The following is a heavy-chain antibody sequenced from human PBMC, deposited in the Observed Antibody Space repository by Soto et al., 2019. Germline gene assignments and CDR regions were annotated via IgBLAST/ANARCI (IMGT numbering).Heavy chain of an antibody. D-gene: IGHD4-17*01. CDR1: GFTFSSYS. CDR2: ISSSSSTI. J-gene: IGHJ6*03. V-gene: IGHV3-48*01. Sequence: EVQLVESGGGLVQPGGSLRLSCAASGFTFSSYSMNWVRQAPGKGLEWVSYISSSSSTIYYADSVKGRFTISRDNAKNSLYLQMNSLRAEDTAVYYCARSYGDYVDYYYYMDVWGKGTTVTVSS. CDR3: ARSYGDYVDYYYYMDV.